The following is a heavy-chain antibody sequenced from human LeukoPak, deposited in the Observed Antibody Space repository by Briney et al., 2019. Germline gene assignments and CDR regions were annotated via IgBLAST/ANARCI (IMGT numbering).Heavy chain of an antibody. CDR1: GGPFSSYA. D-gene: IGHD6-19*01. J-gene: IGHJ4*02. CDR2: IIPFIDIA. CDR3: ARDSSAAWQWLDGPLD. V-gene: IGHV1-69*10. Sequence: ASVKVSCKASGGPFSSYAISWVRQAPGQGLEWMGRIIPFIDIANYAQKFQGRVTITADKSTNTAYMDLSSLRAEDTAVYYCARDSSAAWQWLDGPLDWGQGTLVTVSS.